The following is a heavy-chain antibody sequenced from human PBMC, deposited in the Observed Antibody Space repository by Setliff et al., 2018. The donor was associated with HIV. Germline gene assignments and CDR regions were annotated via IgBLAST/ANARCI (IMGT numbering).Heavy chain of an antibody. Sequence: PGGSLRLSCAASGFTFSSYWMSWVRQAPGKGLEWVATINPDGSAKGSVDSVKGRFTVSRDIAKNSLYLQMNSLRVDDTATYYCVRDRLWGAFDIWGQGTMVTVSS. V-gene: IGHV3-7*01. CDR1: GFTFSSYW. CDR3: VRDRLWGAFDI. CDR2: INPDGSAK. D-gene: IGHD3-16*01. J-gene: IGHJ3*02.